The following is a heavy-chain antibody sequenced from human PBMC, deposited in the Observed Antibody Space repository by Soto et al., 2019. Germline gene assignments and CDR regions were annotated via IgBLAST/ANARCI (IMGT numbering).Heavy chain of an antibody. CDR3: TRDRRISGFDP. Sequence: GGSLRLSCEASGFTFSSYWMHWVRQGPGKGLEWLSLINSDGSSPNYADSVKGRFTVSRDNAKNTLFLQMNSPRVDDTGIYYGTRDRRISGFDPWGQGTLVTVSS. J-gene: IGHJ5*02. V-gene: IGHV3-74*01. CDR1: GFTFSSYW. CDR2: INSDGSSP. D-gene: IGHD3-16*02.